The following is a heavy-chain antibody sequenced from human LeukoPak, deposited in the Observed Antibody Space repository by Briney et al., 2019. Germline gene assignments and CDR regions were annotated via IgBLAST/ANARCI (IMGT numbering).Heavy chain of an antibody. D-gene: IGHD3-22*01. Sequence: QPGGSLRLSCAASGFTFSSYEMNWVRQAPGKGLEWVSYISSSGSTIYYADSVKGRFTISRDNAKNSLYLQMNSLRAEDTAVYYCARALYDSSGYVDYWGQGTLVTVSS. CDR1: GFTFSSYE. V-gene: IGHV3-48*03. J-gene: IGHJ4*02. CDR3: ARALYDSSGYVDY. CDR2: ISSSGSTI.